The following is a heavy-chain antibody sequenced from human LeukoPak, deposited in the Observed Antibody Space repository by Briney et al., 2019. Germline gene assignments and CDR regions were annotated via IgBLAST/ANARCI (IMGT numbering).Heavy chain of an antibody. Sequence: WETLSLTCAAYGVSFSGYDWSWVRQPPGKGLEWIGEINHSGSTTYNPSPKSRLPISVGTSNNHSSLKLSSVPAADAAVYYCARGHYGSGRSGFVPCGQGTLVTVS. CDR2: INHSGST. D-gene: IGHD3-10*01. V-gene: IGHV4-34*01. CDR3: ARGHYGSGRSGFVP. J-gene: IGHJ5*02. CDR1: GVSFSGYD.